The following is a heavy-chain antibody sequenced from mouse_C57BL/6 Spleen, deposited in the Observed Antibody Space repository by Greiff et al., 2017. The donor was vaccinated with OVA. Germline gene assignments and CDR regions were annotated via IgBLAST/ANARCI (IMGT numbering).Heavy chain of an antibody. D-gene: IGHD1-1*01. CDR1: GFTFSSYA. J-gene: IGHJ2*01. Sequence: DVMLVESGEGLVKPGGSLKLSCAASGFTFSSYAMSWVRQTPEKRLEWVAYISSGGDYIYYADTWKGRFTISRDNARNTLYLQMSSLKSEDTAMYYCTRADYGSSYTLYYFDYWGQGTTLTVSS. V-gene: IGHV5-9-1*02. CDR2: ISSGGDYI. CDR3: TRADYGSSYTLYYFDY.